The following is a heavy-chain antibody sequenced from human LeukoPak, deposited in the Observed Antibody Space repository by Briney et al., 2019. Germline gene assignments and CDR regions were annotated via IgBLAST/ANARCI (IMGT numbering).Heavy chain of an antibody. V-gene: IGHV3-23*01. Sequence: GGSLRLSCAASGFTFSSYAMSWVRQAPRKGLEWVSAISGSGGSTYYADSVKGRFTISRDNSRNTLYLQMNSLRAEDTAVYYCAKARLAVADYYYGMDVWDQGTTVTVSS. CDR3: AKARLAVADYYYGMDV. D-gene: IGHD6-19*01. CDR2: ISGSGGST. CDR1: GFTFSSYA. J-gene: IGHJ6*02.